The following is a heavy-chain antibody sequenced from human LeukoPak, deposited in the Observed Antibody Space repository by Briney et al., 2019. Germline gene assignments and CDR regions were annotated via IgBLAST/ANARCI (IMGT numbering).Heavy chain of an antibody. V-gene: IGHV4-34*01. J-gene: IGHJ6*03. CDR3: ARSGYGYNFYYYYYMDV. D-gene: IGHD5-24*01. CDR1: GGSFSGYY. Sequence: SETLSLTCAVYGGSFSGYYWSWIRQPPGKGLGWIGEINHSGSTNYNPSLKSRVTISVDTSKNQFSLKLSSVTAADTAVYYCARSGYGYNFYYYYYMDVWGKGTTVTVSS. CDR2: INHSGST.